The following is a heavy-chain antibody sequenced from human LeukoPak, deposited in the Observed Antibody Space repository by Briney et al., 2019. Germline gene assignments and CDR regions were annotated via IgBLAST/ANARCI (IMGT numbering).Heavy chain of an antibody. CDR1: GFTFSRYS. CDR3: AKVGKDTAMVFG. Sequence: GGSLRLSCAASGFTFSRYSMNWVRQAPGKGLEWVSAISGSGGSTYYADSVKGRFTISRDNSKNTLYQQMNSLRAEDTAVYYCAKVGKDTAMVFGWGQGTLVTVSS. D-gene: IGHD5-18*01. J-gene: IGHJ4*02. CDR2: ISGSGGST. V-gene: IGHV3-23*01.